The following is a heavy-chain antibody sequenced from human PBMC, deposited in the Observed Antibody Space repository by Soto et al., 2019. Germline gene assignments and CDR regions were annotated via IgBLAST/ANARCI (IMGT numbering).Heavy chain of an antibody. Sequence: QVQLVQSGAEVKKPGASVKVSCKASGYTFTSYAMHWVRQAPGQRLEWMGWINAGNGNTKYSQKFQGRVTITRDTSASTAYMELSILRSEDTAVYYCYRAWDLDGDYGVWGQGTLVTVSS. CDR3: YRAWDLDGDYGV. CDR1: GYTFTSYA. D-gene: IGHD4-17*01. V-gene: IGHV1-3*01. CDR2: INAGNGNT. J-gene: IGHJ4*02.